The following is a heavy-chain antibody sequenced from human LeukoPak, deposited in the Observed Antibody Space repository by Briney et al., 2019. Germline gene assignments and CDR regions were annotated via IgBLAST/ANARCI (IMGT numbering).Heavy chain of an antibody. D-gene: IGHD2-15*01. Sequence: GGSLRLSCSASGFTFSSYAMHWVRQAPGKGLEYVSAISSNGSSTYYADSVKGRFTISRDNSKNTLYLQMSSLRAEDTAVYYCVKGLRGGPVVGFDYRGQGTLVTVSS. CDR1: GFTFSSYA. CDR3: VKGLRGGPVVGFDY. CDR2: ISSNGSST. J-gene: IGHJ4*02. V-gene: IGHV3-64D*06.